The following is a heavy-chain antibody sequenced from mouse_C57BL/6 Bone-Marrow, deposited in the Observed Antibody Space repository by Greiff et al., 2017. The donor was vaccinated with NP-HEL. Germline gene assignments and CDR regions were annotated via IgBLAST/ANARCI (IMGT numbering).Heavy chain of an antibody. CDR1: GYSITSDY. CDR2: ISYSGST. D-gene: IGHD2-1*01. J-gene: IGHJ1*03. Sequence: DVKLQESGPGLAKPSQSLSLTCSVTGYSITSDYWNWIRKFPGNKLEYMGYISYSGSTYYNPSLKSRISIIRDTSKNQDYLQWNSVTTEDTATYYCARWRNYNWYFDVWGTGTTVTVSS. V-gene: IGHV3-8*01. CDR3: ARWRNYNWYFDV.